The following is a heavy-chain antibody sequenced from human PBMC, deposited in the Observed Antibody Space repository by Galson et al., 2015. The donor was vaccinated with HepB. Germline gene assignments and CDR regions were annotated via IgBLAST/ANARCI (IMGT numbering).Heavy chain of an antibody. J-gene: IGHJ6*02. D-gene: IGHD2-15*01. CDR1: GYTFTSYG. Sequence: SVKVSCKASGYTFTSYGISWVRQAPGQGLEWMGGIIPIFGTANYAQKFQGRVTITADESTSTAYMELSSLRSEDTAVYYCAAPSLAATVYYYYGMDVWGQGTTVTVSS. V-gene: IGHV1-69*13. CDR2: IIPIFGTA. CDR3: AAPSLAATVYYYYGMDV.